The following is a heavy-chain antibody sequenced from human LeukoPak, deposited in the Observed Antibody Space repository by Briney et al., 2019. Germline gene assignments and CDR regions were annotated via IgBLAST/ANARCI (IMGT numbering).Heavy chain of an antibody. J-gene: IGHJ5*02. CDR1: GGSISGYY. Sequence: SETLSLTCTVSGGSISGYYWSWIRQPPGKGLEWIGYIYYSGSPKYNPSLKSQVTISVDTSKNQFSLKLSSVTAADTAVYYCARHGSYDFWSGLDPWGQGTLVTVSS. D-gene: IGHD3-3*01. V-gene: IGHV4-59*08. CDR2: IYYSGSP. CDR3: ARHGSYDFWSGLDP.